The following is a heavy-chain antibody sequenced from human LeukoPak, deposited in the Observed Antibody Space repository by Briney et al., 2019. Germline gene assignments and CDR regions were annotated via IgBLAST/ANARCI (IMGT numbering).Heavy chain of an antibody. D-gene: IGHD5-12*01. J-gene: IGHJ5*01. CDR1: GGSISNYF. Sequence: PSETLSLTCTVSGGSISNYFWGWIRQPPGKGLEWIGYIYYTGSTNYNPSLKSRVTISVDTAKNQFSLNVTSVTAADTAVYYCARELYSGYDSWGQGTLVTVSS. CDR2: IYYTGST. CDR3: ARELYSGYDS. V-gene: IGHV4-59*01.